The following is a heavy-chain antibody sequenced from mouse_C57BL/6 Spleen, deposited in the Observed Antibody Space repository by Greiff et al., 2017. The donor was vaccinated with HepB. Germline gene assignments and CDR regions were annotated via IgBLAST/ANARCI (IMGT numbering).Heavy chain of an antibody. Sequence: EVQVVESGTVLARPGASVKMSCKTSGYTFTSYWMHWVKQRPGQGLEWIGAIYPGNSDTSYNQKFKGKAKLTAVTSASTAYMELSSLTNEDSAVYYCTRGPYYGSSYDAMDYWGQGTSVTVSS. J-gene: IGHJ4*01. D-gene: IGHD1-1*01. CDR3: TRGPYYGSSYDAMDY. V-gene: IGHV1-5*01. CDR1: GYTFTSYW. CDR2: IYPGNSDT.